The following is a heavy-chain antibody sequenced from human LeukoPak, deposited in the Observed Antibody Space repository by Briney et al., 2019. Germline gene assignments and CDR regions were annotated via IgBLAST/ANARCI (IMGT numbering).Heavy chain of an antibody. J-gene: IGHJ3*02. Sequence: PGGSLRLSCEASEFTLSSYGMIWVRQAPGEGLEWISYISSSKSTIYYADSVRGRFTISRDETRNSLYLQMNSLRGDDTAMYFCARLLLVGAPYAFDIWGQGTMVTVSS. CDR3: ARLLLVGAPYAFDI. V-gene: IGHV3-48*01. D-gene: IGHD1-26*01. CDR2: ISSSKSTI. CDR1: EFTLSSYG.